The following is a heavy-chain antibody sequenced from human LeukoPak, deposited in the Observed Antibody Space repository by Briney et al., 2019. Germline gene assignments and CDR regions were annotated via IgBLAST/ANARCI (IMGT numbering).Heavy chain of an antibody. CDR3: ARVIAAGGPDWFDP. CDR1: GFTFSNYR. J-gene: IGHJ5*02. V-gene: IGHV3-21*01. D-gene: IGHD6-13*01. Sequence: GGSLRLSCAASGFTFSNYRMNWVRQAPGKGLEWVSYISKSSSYIYYADSVRGRFTISRDNAKKSLYLQMNSLRAGDTPVYYCARVIAAGGPDWFDPWGQGTLVTVSS. CDR2: ISKSSSYI.